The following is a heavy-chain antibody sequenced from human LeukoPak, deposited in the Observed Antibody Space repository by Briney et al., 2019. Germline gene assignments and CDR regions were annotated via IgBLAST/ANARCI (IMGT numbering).Heavy chain of an antibody. Sequence: GASVKVSCKASGYTVTSYGISWVRQAPGQGLEWMGWISAYNGNTNYAQKLQGRVTMTTDTSTSTAYMELRSLRSDDTAVYYCARVAYYDSSGYYYVSYFDYWGQGTLVTVSS. CDR2: ISAYNGNT. V-gene: IGHV1-18*01. D-gene: IGHD3-22*01. CDR1: GYTVTSYG. CDR3: ARVAYYDSSGYYYVSYFDY. J-gene: IGHJ4*02.